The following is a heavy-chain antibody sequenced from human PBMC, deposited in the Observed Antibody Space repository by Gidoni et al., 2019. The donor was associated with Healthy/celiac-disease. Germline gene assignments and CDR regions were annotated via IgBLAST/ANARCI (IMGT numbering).Heavy chain of an antibody. CDR3: ASTAADPLAPISEYFQH. CDR1: GVSIRSYY. Sequence: QVQLQESGPGLITPSETLSLTCTVSGVSIRSYYWSWIRQPPGKGLEWIGYIYYSGSTNYNPSLKSRVTISVDTSKNQCSRKLSSVTAADTAVYYCASTAADPLAPISEYFQHWGQGTLVTVSS. V-gene: IGHV4-59*01. J-gene: IGHJ1*01. CDR2: IYYSGST.